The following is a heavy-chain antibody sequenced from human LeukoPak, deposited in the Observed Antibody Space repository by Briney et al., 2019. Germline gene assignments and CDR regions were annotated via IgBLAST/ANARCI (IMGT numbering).Heavy chain of an antibody. CDR3: ARDLYRIVVVPHYFDY. CDR2: VKQDGREK. J-gene: IGHJ4*02. CDR1: EVTFNSYW. V-gene: IGHV3-7*01. Sequence: VGSLRLSCAASEVTFNSYWMSWVRQAPGKGLEWVANVKQDGREKYYVDSVKGGFTISRDNAKNSLYLQMNSLRDEDTAMYYCARDLYRIVVVPHYFDYWGQGTLVTVSS. D-gene: IGHD3-22*01.